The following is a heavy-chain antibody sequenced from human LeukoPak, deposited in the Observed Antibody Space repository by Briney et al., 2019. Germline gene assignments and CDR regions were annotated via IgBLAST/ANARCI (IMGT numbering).Heavy chain of an antibody. D-gene: IGHD3-16*02. CDR3: ARESRLRDLYDYVWGSYRYTGTHDY. J-gene: IGHJ4*02. V-gene: IGHV3-30*03. Sequence: GGSLRLSCAASGFTFSDHYMDWVRQAPGKGLEWVAVISYDGGNKYYADSVKGRFTISRDNSKNTLYLQMNSLRAEDTAVYYCARESRLRDLYDYVWGSYRYTGTHDYWGQGTLVTVSS. CDR2: ISYDGGNK. CDR1: GFTFSDHY.